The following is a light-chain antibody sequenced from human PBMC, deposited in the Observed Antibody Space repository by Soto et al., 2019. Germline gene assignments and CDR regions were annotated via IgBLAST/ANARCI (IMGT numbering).Light chain of an antibody. CDR2: DAS. CDR3: QQYNSHSRA. V-gene: IGKV1-5*01. CDR1: QSISSW. Sequence: DIQMTQSPSTLSASVGDRLTITCRASQSISSWLAWYQQKPGKAPKLLIYDASSLESRVPSSFSGSGSGTEFTLTISSLQPDDFATYYCQQYNSHSRAFGQGTKVDLK. J-gene: IGKJ1*01.